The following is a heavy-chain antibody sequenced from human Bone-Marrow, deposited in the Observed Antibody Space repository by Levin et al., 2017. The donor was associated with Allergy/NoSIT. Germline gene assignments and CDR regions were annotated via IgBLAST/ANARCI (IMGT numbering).Heavy chain of an antibody. V-gene: IGHV3-15*01. CDR2: IKSKTDGGTT. CDR3: TTGTGYNWNGGPFDY. CDR1: GFTFSNAW. Sequence: GGSLRLSCAASGFTFSNAWMSWVRQAPGKGLEWVGRIKSKTDGGTTDYAAPVKGRFTISRDDSKNTLYLQMNSLKTEDTAVYYCTTGTGYNWNGGPFDYWGQGTLVTVSS. J-gene: IGHJ4*02. D-gene: IGHD1-20*01.